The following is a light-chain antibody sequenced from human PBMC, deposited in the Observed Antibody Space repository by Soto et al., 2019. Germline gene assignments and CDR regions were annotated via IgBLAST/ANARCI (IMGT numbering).Light chain of an antibody. J-gene: IGKJ2*01. CDR1: QSVSSSY. Sequence: EIVLTQSPGTLSLSPGERATLSCRASQSVSSSYLAWYQQKPGQAPRLLIYGASSRATGIPDRFSGSGSGTDFTLTISRLEPGDFAVYYCQQYGGSPYTFGQGTKLEI. CDR3: QQYGGSPYT. CDR2: GAS. V-gene: IGKV3-20*01.